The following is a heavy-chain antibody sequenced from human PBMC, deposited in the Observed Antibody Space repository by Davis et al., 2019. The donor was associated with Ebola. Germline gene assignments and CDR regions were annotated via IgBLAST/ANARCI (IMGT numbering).Heavy chain of an antibody. CDR1: GFSLSRRGMS. D-gene: IGHD3-22*01. Sequence: SGPTLVKPTPTLPLTCNFSGFSLSRRGMSVSWIRQPPRKALEWLAIIDWDDDKYYSTALKTRLTISKDTYKNQVVLTMTNMDPVDTATYSCAREGPQGYYYDSSGFDYWSHGTLVTVSS. CDR2: IDWDDDK. CDR3: AREGPQGYYYDSSGFDY. V-gene: IGHV2-70*01. J-gene: IGHJ4*01.